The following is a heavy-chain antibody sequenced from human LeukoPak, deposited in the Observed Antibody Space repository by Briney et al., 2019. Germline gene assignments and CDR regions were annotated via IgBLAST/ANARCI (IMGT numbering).Heavy chain of an antibody. D-gene: IGHD3-3*01. V-gene: IGHV1-18*01. CDR1: GYTFTNYG. CDR3: ARGGIRFLESSAVDY. Sequence: ASVKVSCKASGYTFTNYGISWVQQAPGQGLKWMGWISAYNGNIDYAQEFQDRVTMTTDTSTTTAYMELKGLRSDDTAVYYCARGGIRFLESSAVDYWGQGTLVTVSS. J-gene: IGHJ4*02. CDR2: ISAYNGNI.